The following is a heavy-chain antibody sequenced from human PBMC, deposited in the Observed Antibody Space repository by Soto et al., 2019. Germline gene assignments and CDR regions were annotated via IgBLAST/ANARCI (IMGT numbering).Heavy chain of an antibody. CDR1: GFSFSSYA. J-gene: IGHJ4*02. CDR2: ISGSDGKT. D-gene: IGHD6-13*01. CDR3: AKDPGIAAAGTAQNY. V-gene: IGHV3-23*01. Sequence: GGSLRLSCAASGFSFSSYAMSWVRQAPGKGLEWVSTISGSDGKTFYADSVKGRFSISRDTSKNTLYLQMNSLRAEDTAVYYCAKDPGIAAAGTAQNYWGQGTLVTVSS.